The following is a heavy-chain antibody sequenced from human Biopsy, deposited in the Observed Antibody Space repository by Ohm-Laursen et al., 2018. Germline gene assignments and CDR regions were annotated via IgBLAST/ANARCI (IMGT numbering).Heavy chain of an antibody. CDR2: IHGDERSA. D-gene: IGHD2-8*02. CDR3: TGDSGGLGDY. Sequence: SLRLSCSASGFTFSRSVVHWVRHAPGKGLMWVSRIHGDERSATYAEPVKGRFTISRDNAKNTLHLQMNSLRAEDTAVYYCTGDSGGLGDYWGQGTLVTVSS. V-gene: IGHV3-74*03. J-gene: IGHJ4*02. CDR1: GFTFSRSV.